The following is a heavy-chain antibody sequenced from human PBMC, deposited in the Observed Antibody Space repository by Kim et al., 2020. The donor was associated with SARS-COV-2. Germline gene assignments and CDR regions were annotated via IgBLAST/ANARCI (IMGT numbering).Heavy chain of an antibody. D-gene: IGHD1-26*01. CDR2: LNRNSGNT. CDR3: ATSDGTDYGMDV. J-gene: IGHJ6*02. V-gene: IGHV1-8*01. Sequence: ASVKVSCQASGYTLSNYDIIWLRQAPGQGPEWMGWLNRNSGNTGYAQKFRGRVTMTTNTSISTVYMELKSLRSEDTAVYYCATSDGTDYGMDVWGQGTTVTVSS. CDR1: GYTLSNYD.